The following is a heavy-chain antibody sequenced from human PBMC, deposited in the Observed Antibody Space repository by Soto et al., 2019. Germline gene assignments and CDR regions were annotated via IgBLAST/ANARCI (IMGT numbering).Heavy chain of an antibody. Sequence: GSAPMLVNATQSLTMTLTFSGFSLSKTGMHISWISQPPGQTLEWLARNEWGDDKFYRPSLRTRLTVSKDRSKDEVVLTMTNMDPVDTATYFCARDIVHESRSWLDFCGQGTPVTVSS. V-gene: IGHV2-70*04. J-gene: IGHJ5*01. D-gene: IGHD1-26*01. CDR3: ARDIVHESRSWLDF. CDR2: NEWGDDK. CDR1: GFSLSKTGMH.